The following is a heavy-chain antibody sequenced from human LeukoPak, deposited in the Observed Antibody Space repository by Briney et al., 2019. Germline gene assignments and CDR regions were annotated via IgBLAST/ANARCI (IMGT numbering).Heavy chain of an antibody. V-gene: IGHV3-30*02. CDR3: ARDRRSSTSNNWLDP. J-gene: IGHJ5*02. Sequence: LPGGSLRLSCAASGFTFSSYGMHWVRQAPGKGLEWVAFIRYDGSNKYYADSVKGRFTISRDNAKNSLYLQMNSLRAEDTAVYYCARDRRSSTSNNWLDPWGQGTLVTVSS. D-gene: IGHD2-2*01. CDR2: IRYDGSNK. CDR1: GFTFSSYG.